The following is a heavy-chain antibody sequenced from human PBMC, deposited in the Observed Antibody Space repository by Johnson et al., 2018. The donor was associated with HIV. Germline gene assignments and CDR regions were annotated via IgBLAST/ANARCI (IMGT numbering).Heavy chain of an antibody. CDR3: ARGPPLQWELRGNAFDI. V-gene: IGHV3-13*01. D-gene: IGHD1-26*01. Sequence: MQLVESGGGLVQPAGSLRLSCAASGFTFSSYDMHWVRQATGKGLEWVSAIGTAGDTYYPGAVKGRFTISRENAKNSLYLQMNSLRAGDTAVYYCARGPPLQWELRGNAFDIWGQGTMVTVSS. J-gene: IGHJ3*02. CDR2: IGTAGDT. CDR1: GFTFSSYD.